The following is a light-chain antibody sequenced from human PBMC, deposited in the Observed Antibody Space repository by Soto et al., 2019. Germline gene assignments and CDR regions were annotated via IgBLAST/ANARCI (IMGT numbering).Light chain of an antibody. CDR2: LNSDGSH. Sequence: QSVLTQSPSASASLGASVKLTCTLSSGHSSYAIAWHQQQPEKGPRYLMKLNSDGSHRKGDGIPDRFSGSSSGAERYLTISSLQSEDEADYYCQTWGTDIWMFGGGTKLTVL. V-gene: IGLV4-69*01. CDR1: SGHSSYA. J-gene: IGLJ3*02. CDR3: QTWGTDIWM.